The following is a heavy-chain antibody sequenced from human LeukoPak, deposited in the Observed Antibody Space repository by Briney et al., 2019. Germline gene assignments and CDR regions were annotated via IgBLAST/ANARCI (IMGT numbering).Heavy chain of an antibody. CDR2: IRSSGSGGST. D-gene: IGHD1-26*01. Sequence: GGSLRLSCAASGFTFSSYAMNWVRQAPGKGLEWVSVIRSSGSGGSTYYADSVKGRFTISRDNARNSVFLQMASLKAEDTAVYYCTRVVLVGTTYSYFDYWGQGTLVTVSS. V-gene: IGHV3-23*01. CDR3: TRVVLVGTTYSYFDY. CDR1: GFTFSSYA. J-gene: IGHJ4*02.